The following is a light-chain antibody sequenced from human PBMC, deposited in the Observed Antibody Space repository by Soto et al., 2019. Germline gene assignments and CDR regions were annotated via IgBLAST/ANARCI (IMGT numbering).Light chain of an antibody. Sequence: DIQLTQSPSFLSASVGDRVTITCRASQAISSSLAWYQHNPGKAPKLLIYAASTFQNGVPSSFSGSGSVTEFTLTTSSLQPEDFATYYCQHLNDYRYTFGQGPKVEIK. CDR2: AAS. J-gene: IGKJ2*01. V-gene: IGKV1-9*01. CDR1: QAISSS. CDR3: QHLNDYRYT.